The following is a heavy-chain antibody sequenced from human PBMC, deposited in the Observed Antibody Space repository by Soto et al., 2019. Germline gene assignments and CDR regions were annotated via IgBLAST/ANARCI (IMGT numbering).Heavy chain of an antibody. V-gene: IGHV3-74*01. J-gene: IGHJ6*02. CDR1: GFTFSTHW. Sequence: GGSLRLSCAASGFTFSTHWMHWVRQAPGKGLEWVSRINSDGSSTTFADSVKGRFTISRDNARNTLHLQMNSLRAEDTAVYYCARDIAVGGVYYFGMDVWGQGTTVTVSS. CDR3: ARDIAVGGVYYFGMDV. CDR2: INSDGSST. D-gene: IGHD6-19*01.